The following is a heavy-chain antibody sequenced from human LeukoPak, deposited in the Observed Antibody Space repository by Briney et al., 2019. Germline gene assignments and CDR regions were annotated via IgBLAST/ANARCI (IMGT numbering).Heavy chain of an antibody. CDR1: GGTFSSYA. V-gene: IGHV1-69*04. Sequence: SVKVSCKASGGTFSSYAISWVRQAPGQGLEWMGRIIPILGIANYAQKFQGRVTITADKSTSTAYMELSSLRSEDTAVYYCARDPDPIYCSGGSCYVDAFDIWGQGTMVTVSS. CDR3: ARDPDPIYCSGGSCYVDAFDI. D-gene: IGHD2-15*01. CDR2: IIPILGIA. J-gene: IGHJ3*02.